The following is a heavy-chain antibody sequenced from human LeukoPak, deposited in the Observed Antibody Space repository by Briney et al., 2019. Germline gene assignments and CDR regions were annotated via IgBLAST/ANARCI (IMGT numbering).Heavy chain of an antibody. Sequence: GGSLRLSCAASGFNFNGYWMSWVRQAPGKGLEWVANIKQDGSEKYYVDSVRGRLTISRDNAENSLFLQMNRLRVEDTAVYYCTRDFGRSSYYFDFWGQGTLVTVSP. D-gene: IGHD3-3*01. J-gene: IGHJ4*02. CDR3: TRDFGRSSYYFDF. CDR2: IKQDGSEK. V-gene: IGHV3-7*01. CDR1: GFNFNGYW.